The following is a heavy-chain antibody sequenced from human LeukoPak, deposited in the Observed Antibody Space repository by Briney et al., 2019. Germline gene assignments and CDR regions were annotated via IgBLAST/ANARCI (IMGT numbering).Heavy chain of an antibody. J-gene: IGHJ4*02. Sequence: SETLSLTCAVYGGSFSGYYWSWIRQPPGKGLGWIGSMFHSGSTYYNPSLKSRVTMAVDTSKNQFSLKLSSVTAADTAVYYCARKSYYYGRFDYWGQGTLVTVSS. V-gene: IGHV4-34*12. CDR1: GGSFSGYY. CDR3: ARKSYYYGRFDY. D-gene: IGHD3-10*01. CDR2: MFHSGST.